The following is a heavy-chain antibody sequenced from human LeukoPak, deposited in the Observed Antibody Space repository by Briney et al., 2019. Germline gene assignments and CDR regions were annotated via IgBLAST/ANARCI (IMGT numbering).Heavy chain of an antibody. Sequence: GGSLRLSCAASGFTFSDHYMTWIRQAPGKGLEWVSYITNGGGTIYYADSGKGRFTISRDNSKNTLYLQMNSLRGEDTAVYYCARDLPYSSSWYGGYFGYWGQGTLVTVSS. CDR2: ITNGGGTI. V-gene: IGHV3-11*04. J-gene: IGHJ4*02. CDR3: ARDLPYSSSWYGGYFGY. CDR1: GFTFSDHY. D-gene: IGHD6-13*01.